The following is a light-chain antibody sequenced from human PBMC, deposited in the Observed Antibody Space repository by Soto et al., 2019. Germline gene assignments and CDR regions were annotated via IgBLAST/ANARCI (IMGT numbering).Light chain of an antibody. CDR3: QSYDSSLRAV. CDR2: GNS. CDR1: SSNIGAGYD. J-gene: IGLJ1*01. V-gene: IGLV1-40*01. Sequence: QSVLTQPPSVSGAPGQRVTVSCAGSSSNIGAGYDVHWYQHLPGTAPKLLIYGNSNRPSGVPDRFSGSKSGTSASLAITGLQPEDEADYYCQSYDSSLRAVFGTGTKLTVL.